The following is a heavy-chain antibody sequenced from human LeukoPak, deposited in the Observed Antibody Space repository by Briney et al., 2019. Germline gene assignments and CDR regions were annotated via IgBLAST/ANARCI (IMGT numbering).Heavy chain of an antibody. J-gene: IGHJ3*02. V-gene: IGHV1-2*02. CDR3: ARERSGYGDYEGAFDI. D-gene: IGHD4-17*01. Sequence: ASVKLSCTASGYTSSSYCMHWVRQAPGQGLEWMGWISPNSGGTNYAQTFQGRVTMTRDTSNSTVYMELSRLRSDDTAVYYCARERSGYGDYEGAFDIWGQGTMVTVSS. CDR1: GYTSSSYC. CDR2: ISPNSGGT.